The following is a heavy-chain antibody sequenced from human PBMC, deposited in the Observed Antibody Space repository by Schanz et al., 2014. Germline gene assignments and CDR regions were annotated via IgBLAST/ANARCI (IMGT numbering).Heavy chain of an antibody. D-gene: IGHD1-26*01. V-gene: IGHV3-48*01. Sequence: EVQLVESGGGLVQPGRSLRLSCAASAFIFRSYSMHWVRQAPGKGLEWVSYISRSSSTIYYADSVRGRFTISRDNAKNSLYLQMNSLRAEDTAVYYCARDSGSHYWVDYWGQGTLVTVSS. CDR1: AFIFRSYS. J-gene: IGHJ4*02. CDR2: ISRSSSTI. CDR3: ARDSGSHYWVDY.